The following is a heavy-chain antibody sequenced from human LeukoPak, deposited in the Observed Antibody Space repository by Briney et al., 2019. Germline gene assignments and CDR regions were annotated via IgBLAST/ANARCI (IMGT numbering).Heavy chain of an antibody. CDR2: SNAGNGNT. J-gene: IGHJ4*02. D-gene: IGHD2-15*01. Sequence: ASVKVSCKASGYTFTSYAMHWVRQAPGQRLEWMGWSNAGNGNTKYSQEFQGRVTITRDTSASTAYMELSSLRSEDTAVYYCARGGRSPYYFDYWGQGTLVTVSS. V-gene: IGHV1-3*02. CDR3: ARGGRSPYYFDY. CDR1: GYTFTSYA.